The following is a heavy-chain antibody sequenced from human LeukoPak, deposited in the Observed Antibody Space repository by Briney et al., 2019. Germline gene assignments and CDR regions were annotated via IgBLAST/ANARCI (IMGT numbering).Heavy chain of an antibody. V-gene: IGHV3-48*03. CDR1: GFIFGDFE. J-gene: IGHJ4*02. CDR3: ARDRVTGSFDFFDY. D-gene: IGHD3-16*02. CDR2: IGTSNSAI. Sequence: GGSLRLSCAASGFIFGDFEMNWVRQAPGKGLEWVSYIGTSNSAIYYADSVKGRFTISRDNAKNSLFLQMNSLRAEDTAFYYCARDRVTGSFDFFDYWGRGTLVTVSS.